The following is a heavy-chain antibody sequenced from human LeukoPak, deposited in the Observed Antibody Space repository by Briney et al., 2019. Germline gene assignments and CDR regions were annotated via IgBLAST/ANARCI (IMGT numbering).Heavy chain of an antibody. CDR2: IYSGGST. CDR1: GFTVSSNY. D-gene: IGHD3-22*01. J-gene: IGHJ6*02. CDR3: ARDLLGYDSSGYPSYHHYYGMDV. Sequence: PGGSLRLSCAASGFTVSSNYMSWVRQAPGKGLEWVSVIYSGGSTYYADSVKGRFTISRDNSKNTLYLQMNSLRAEDTAVYYCARDLLGYDSSGYPSYHHYYGMDVWGQGTTVTVSS. V-gene: IGHV3-53*01.